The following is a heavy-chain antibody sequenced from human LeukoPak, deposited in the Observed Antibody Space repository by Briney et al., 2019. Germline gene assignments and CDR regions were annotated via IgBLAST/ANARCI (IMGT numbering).Heavy chain of an antibody. CDR3: ASGSYFFDY. J-gene: IGHJ4*02. CDR1: GGSISSYY. CDR2: IYYSWST. V-gene: IGHV4-59*01. Sequence: SETLSLTCTVSGGSISSYYWSWIRQPPGKGLEWIGYIYYSWSTNHNPSLKSRVTISVDTSNNQFSLKLSSVTAADTGVYYCASGSYFFDYWGQGTLVTVSS. D-gene: IGHD1-26*01.